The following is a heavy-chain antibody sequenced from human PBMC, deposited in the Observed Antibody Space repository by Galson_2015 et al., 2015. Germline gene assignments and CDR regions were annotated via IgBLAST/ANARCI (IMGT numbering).Heavy chain of an antibody. Sequence: SETLSLTCTVSVDSISNFYWSWLRQPPGKGLEWIGYMYNSGRTNYNPSLKSRVTISVDTSKNQFSLKLTSVSTADTAVYYCARNSGSNYYFDHWGQGTLVTVSS. CDR3: ARNSGSNYYFDH. CDR1: VDSISNFY. CDR2: MYNSGRT. D-gene: IGHD1-26*01. V-gene: IGHV4-59*01. J-gene: IGHJ4*02.